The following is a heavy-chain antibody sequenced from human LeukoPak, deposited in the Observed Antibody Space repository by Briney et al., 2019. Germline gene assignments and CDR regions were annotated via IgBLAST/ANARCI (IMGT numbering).Heavy chain of an antibody. CDR1: GFTFSSYA. J-gene: IGHJ5*02. V-gene: IGHV3-30*04. D-gene: IGHD3-10*02. CDR3: AKGMFMAP. Sequence: GRSLRLSCAASGFTFSSYAMHWVRQAPGKGLEWVAVISYDGSNKYYADSVKGRFTISRDNSKNTLYLQMNSLRAEDTAVYYCAKGMFMAPWGQGTLVTVSS. CDR2: ISYDGSNK.